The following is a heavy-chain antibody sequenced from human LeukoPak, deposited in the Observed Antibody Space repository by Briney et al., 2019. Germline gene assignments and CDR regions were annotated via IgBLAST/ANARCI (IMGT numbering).Heavy chain of an antibody. Sequence: SETLSLTCTVSGGSISSHYWSWIRQPPGKGLEWIGYIYYSGSTNYNPSLKSRVTISVDTSKNQFSLKLSSVTAADTAVYYWARDSSSSGYYYYFDCWGQGTLVTVSS. J-gene: IGHJ4*02. CDR3: ARDSSSSGYYYYFDC. CDR1: GGSISSHY. CDR2: IYYSGST. V-gene: IGHV4-59*11. D-gene: IGHD3-22*01.